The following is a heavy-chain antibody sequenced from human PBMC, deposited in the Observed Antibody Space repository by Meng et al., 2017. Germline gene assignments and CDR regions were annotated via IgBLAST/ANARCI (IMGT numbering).Heavy chain of an antibody. CDR1: GYTFTGSY. D-gene: IGHD3-22*01. Sequence: QVQLVQAGAEVKKPGASVKVSCKASGYTFTGSYMNWVRQAPGQGLEWMGRINPNSGGTNYAQKFQGRVTMTRDTSISTAYMELSRLRSDDTAVYYCARVNYDSSGYYPFDYWGQGTLVTVSS. V-gene: IGHV1-2*06. J-gene: IGHJ4*02. CDR3: ARVNYDSSGYYPFDY. CDR2: INPNSGGT.